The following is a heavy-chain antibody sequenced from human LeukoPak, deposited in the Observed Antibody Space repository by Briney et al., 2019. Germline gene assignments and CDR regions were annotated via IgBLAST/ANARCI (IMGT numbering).Heavy chain of an antibody. J-gene: IGHJ5*02. CDR3: ARRGANSGSYSHFDL. CDR2: MYYSGST. V-gene: IGHV4-59*07. D-gene: IGHD1-26*01. Sequence: SDTLSLTCTVSGGSISSYYWSWIRQPPGKGLEWIGYMYYSGSTNYNPSLKSRVTISVDTSKNQFSLKLSSVTAADTAVYYCARRGANSGSYSHFDLWGQGTLVTVSS. CDR1: GGSISSYY.